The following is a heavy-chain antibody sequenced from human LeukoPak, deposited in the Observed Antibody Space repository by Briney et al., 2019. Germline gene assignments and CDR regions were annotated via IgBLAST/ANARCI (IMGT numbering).Heavy chain of an antibody. CDR3: ARDLHYYVAMDV. CDR1: GFTFSSYA. CDR2: ISGSGDST. V-gene: IGHV3-23*01. J-gene: IGHJ6*02. Sequence: GGSLRLSCAASGFTFSSYAMSWVRQAPGKGLEWVSGISGSGDSTYYADSVKGRFTISRDNSKSMLFLQLNSLRAEDTALYYCARDLHYYVAMDVWGQGTTVTVSS. D-gene: IGHD3-10*02.